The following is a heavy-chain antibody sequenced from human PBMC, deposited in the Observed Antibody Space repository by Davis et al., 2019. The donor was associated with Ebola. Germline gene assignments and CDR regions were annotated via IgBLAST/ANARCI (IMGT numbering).Heavy chain of an antibody. CDR1: GYTFTSYY. CDR2: INPSGGST. Sequence: AASVKVSCKASGYTFTSYYMHWVRQAPGQGLEWMGIINPSGGSTSYAQKFQGRVTMTRDTSTSTVYMELSSLTSGDTAVYYCARDLRGWGDFDYWGQGTLVTVSS. J-gene: IGHJ4*02. D-gene: IGHD3-10*01. V-gene: IGHV1-46*01. CDR3: ARDLRGWGDFDY.